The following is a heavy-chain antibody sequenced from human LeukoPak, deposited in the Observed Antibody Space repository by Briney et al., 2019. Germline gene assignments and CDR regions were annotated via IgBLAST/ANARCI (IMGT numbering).Heavy chain of an antibody. CDR3: AREGYSDTLSYYANFDH. Sequence: GGSLRLSCAASGFTVSSNYMSWVRQTPGKGPEWVSVIYSGRSTYYADSVKGRFTISRDNSKNTLYLQMNSLRAEDTAVYYCAREGYSDTLSYYANFDHWGQGALVTVSS. CDR2: IYSGRST. CDR1: GFTVSSNY. V-gene: IGHV3-66*01. J-gene: IGHJ4*02. D-gene: IGHD3-22*01.